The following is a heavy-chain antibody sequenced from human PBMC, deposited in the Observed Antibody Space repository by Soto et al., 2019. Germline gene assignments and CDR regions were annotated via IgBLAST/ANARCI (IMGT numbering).Heavy chain of an antibody. Sequence: LSLPCSVSFDSISTVDYFWACIRQPPGQALEYIGYIYKSTTTYYNPSFESRVAISLDTSKSQFSLTVTSVTAADTAVYFCARGRYCLTGRCFPNWFDSWGQGTLVTVSS. CDR2: IYKSTTT. V-gene: IGHV4-30-4*01. D-gene: IGHD2-15*01. CDR1: FDSISTVDYF. CDR3: ARGRYCLTGRCFPNWFDS. J-gene: IGHJ5*01.